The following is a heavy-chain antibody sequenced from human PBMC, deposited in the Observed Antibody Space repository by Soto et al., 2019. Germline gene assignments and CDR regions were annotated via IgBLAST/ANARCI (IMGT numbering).Heavy chain of an antibody. CDR2: FIPVFTTA. V-gene: IGHV1-69*01. CDR3: ARDGVDVSRTTVRHGALDI. D-gene: IGHD4-17*01. CDR1: GGSFSTYG. Sequence: QVQLVQSGAEVKKPGSSVKVSCKASGGSFSTYGISWVRQAPGQGLEWMGGFIPVFTTAKYAQKFQGRVSITADESMYTAYVELSSLRPEDTAVYFCARDGVDVSRTTVRHGALDIWGQGTVVTVSS. J-gene: IGHJ3*02.